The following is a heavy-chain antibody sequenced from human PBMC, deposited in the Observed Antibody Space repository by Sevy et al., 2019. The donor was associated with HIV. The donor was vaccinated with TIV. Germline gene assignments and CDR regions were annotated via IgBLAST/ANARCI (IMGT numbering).Heavy chain of an antibody. CDR2: TYYSGST. CDR1: GGSISDYY. Sequence: SETLSLTCIVSGGSISDYYWSWIRQPPGKGPEWIGYTYYSGSTKYNPSLKSRVTISVDTSKNQFSLKLSSVTAADTAVYYCARVNYDSSGYYPTDYGMDVWGQGTTVTVSS. CDR3: ARVNYDSSGYYPTDYGMDV. D-gene: IGHD3-22*01. V-gene: IGHV4-59*01. J-gene: IGHJ6*02.